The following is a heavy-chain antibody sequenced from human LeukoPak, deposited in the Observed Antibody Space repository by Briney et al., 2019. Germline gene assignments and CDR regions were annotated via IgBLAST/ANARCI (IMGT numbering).Heavy chain of an antibody. CDR1: GFTFSSYA. CDR2: ISYDGSNK. CDR3: AARYYYGSGSTDDY. J-gene: IGHJ4*02. V-gene: IGHV3-30-3*01. D-gene: IGHD3-10*01. Sequence: PGRSPRLSCAASGFTFSSYAMHWVRQAPGKGLEWVAVISYDGSNKYYADSVKGRFTISRDNSKNTLYLQKNSLRAEDTAVYYCAARYYYGSGSTDDYWGQGTLVTVSS.